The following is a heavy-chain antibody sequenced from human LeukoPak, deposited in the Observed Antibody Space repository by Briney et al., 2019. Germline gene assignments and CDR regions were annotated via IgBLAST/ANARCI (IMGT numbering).Heavy chain of an antibody. D-gene: IGHD2-8*02. Sequence: PGGSLRLSCAVSRFTFGDYWMRWVRQAPGKGLEWVAAIDKDGSEKQYVDSVKGRFTISRDNAKNSVYLQMTSLGAEDTAVYYCATYTQYFGAPGGADYWGLGTLVTVSS. CDR2: IDKDGSEK. V-gene: IGHV3-7*01. J-gene: IGHJ4*02. CDR1: RFTFGDYW. CDR3: ATYTQYFGAPGGADY.